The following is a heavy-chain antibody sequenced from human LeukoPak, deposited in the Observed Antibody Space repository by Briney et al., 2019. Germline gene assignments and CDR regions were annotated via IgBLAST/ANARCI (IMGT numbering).Heavy chain of an antibody. J-gene: IGHJ4*02. CDR3: ARNAGTSTYYYPRPNYFDY. CDR1: GGSISSSSYY. Sequence: SETLSLTCTVSGGSISSSSYYWGWIRQPPGKGLEWIGSIYYSGSTYYNPSLKSRVTISADTSKSQFSLRLSSVTAADTAVYYCARNAGTSTYYYPRPNYFDYWGQGTLVTVSS. D-gene: IGHD3-22*01. CDR2: IYYSGST. V-gene: IGHV4-39*07.